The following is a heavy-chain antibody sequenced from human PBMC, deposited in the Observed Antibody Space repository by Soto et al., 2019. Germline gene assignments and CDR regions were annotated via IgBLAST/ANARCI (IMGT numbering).Heavy chain of an antibody. V-gene: IGHV1-8*01. CDR3: SRLRIDPTPVLCFGELRAFDI. J-gene: IGHJ3*02. CDR2: MNPNSGNT. CDR1: AYTFTSYG. D-gene: IGHD3-10*01. Sequence: ASVKVSCKASAYTFTSYGIYWVRQATGQGLEWVGWMNPNSGNTGYAQKFQGRVTMTRNTTISTACMELSSLXSQHMAVYYCSRLRIDPTPVLCFGELRAFDIWG.